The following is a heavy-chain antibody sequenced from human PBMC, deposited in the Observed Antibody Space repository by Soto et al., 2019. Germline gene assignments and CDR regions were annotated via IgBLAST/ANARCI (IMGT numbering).Heavy chain of an antibody. CDR2: IIPIFGTA. Sequence: ASVKVSCKGSGGTFSSYAIRWVRQAPGQGLEWMGGIIPIFGTANYAQKFQGRVTITADESTSTAYMELSSLRSEDTAVYYCARAQHDYGDYTFDYWGQGTLVTVSS. CDR3: ARAQHDYGDYTFDY. V-gene: IGHV1-69*13. J-gene: IGHJ4*02. CDR1: GGTFSSYA. D-gene: IGHD4-17*01.